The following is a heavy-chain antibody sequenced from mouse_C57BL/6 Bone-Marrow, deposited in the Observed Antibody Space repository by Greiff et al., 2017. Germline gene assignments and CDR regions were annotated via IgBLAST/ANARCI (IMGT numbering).Heavy chain of an antibody. CDR3: ARGGGAYYSNWYFGV. V-gene: IGHV1-81*01. CDR2: IYPRSGNT. D-gene: IGHD2-12*01. CDR1: GYTFTSYG. J-gene: IGHJ1*03. Sequence: QVQLQQSGAELARPGASVKLSCKASGYTFTSYGISWVKQRTGKGLEWIGEIYPRSGNTYYNEKFKGKATLTADKSSSTAYMELRILTSEDSAVFFCARGGGAYYSNWYFGVWGTGDTVTVSS.